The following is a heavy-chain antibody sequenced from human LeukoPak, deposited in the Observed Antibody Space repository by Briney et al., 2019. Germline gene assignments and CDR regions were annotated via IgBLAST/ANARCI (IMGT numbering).Heavy chain of an antibody. Sequence: GGSLRLSCAASGFSFSDFSMNWVRQAPGKGLEWISSISTRSTYIYYADSVKGRFTISRDNSKNTLYLQMNSLRAEDTAVYYCAKVSGYNWNDVPYFDYWGQGTLVTVSS. D-gene: IGHD1-1*01. CDR3: AKVSGYNWNDVPYFDY. V-gene: IGHV3-21*04. CDR2: ISTRSTYI. CDR1: GFSFSDFS. J-gene: IGHJ4*02.